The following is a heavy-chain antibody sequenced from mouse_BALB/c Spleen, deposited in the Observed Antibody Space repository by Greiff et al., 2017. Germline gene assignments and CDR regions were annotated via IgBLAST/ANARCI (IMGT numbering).Heavy chain of an antibody. J-gene: IGHJ2*01. CDR3: ARDEGYYYCSYYFDY. V-gene: IGHV5-6-3*01. Sequence: EVKLMESGGGLVQPGGSLKLSCAASGFTFSSYGMSWVRQTPDKRLELVATINSNGGSTYYPDSVKGRFTISRDNAKNTLYLQMSSLKSEDTAMYYCARDEGYYYCSYYFDYWGQGTTLTVSS. CDR2: INSNGGST. D-gene: IGHD1-1*01. CDR1: GFTFSSYG.